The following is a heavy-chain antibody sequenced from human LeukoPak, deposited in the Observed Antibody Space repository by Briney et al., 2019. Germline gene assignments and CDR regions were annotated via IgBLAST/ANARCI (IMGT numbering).Heavy chain of an antibody. CDR2: ISGSGGNT. J-gene: IGHJ4*02. Sequence: GGSLRLSCSASGFAFSGFAMGWVRQAPGKGLEWVSSISGSGGNTYYADSVEGRFTVSRDNSKNTLYLQMNSLRAEDTALYYCARGRGGDYVPSRFNYWGQGTLVTVSS. CDR1: GFAFSGFA. CDR3: ARGRGGDYVPSRFNY. V-gene: IGHV3-23*01. D-gene: IGHD4-17*01.